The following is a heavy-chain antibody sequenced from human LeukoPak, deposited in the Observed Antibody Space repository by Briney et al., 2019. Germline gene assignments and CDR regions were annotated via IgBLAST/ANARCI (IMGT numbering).Heavy chain of an antibody. D-gene: IGHD3-16*01. V-gene: IGHV4-59*08. CDR1: GGSISNSF. Sequence: SETLSLTCTVSGGSISNSFWNWIRQPPGQGLEWIGHIYYTGSPRYNPSLTSRVTISVDTSSNQFSLTLHSVTAADTAVYYCARRLRAESDASPDNWIGPWGQGALVTVSS. J-gene: IGHJ5*02. CDR3: ARRLRAESDASPDNWIGP. CDR2: IYYTGSP.